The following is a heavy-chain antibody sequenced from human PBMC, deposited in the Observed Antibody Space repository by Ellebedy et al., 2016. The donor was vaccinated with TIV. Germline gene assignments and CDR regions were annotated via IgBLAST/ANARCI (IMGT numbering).Heavy chain of an antibody. CDR3: AIQGGEWGNWFDP. CDR1: GYTLTELS. Sequence: ASVKVSCXVSGYTLTELSMHWVRQAPGKGLEWMGGFDPEDGETIYAQKFQGRVTMTEDTSTDTAYMELSSLRSEDTAVYYCAIQGGEWGNWFDPWGQGTLVTVSS. D-gene: IGHD1-26*01. CDR2: FDPEDGET. V-gene: IGHV1-24*01. J-gene: IGHJ5*02.